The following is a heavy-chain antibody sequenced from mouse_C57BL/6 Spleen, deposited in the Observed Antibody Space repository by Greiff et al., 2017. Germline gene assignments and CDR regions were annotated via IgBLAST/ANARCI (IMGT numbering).Heavy chain of an antibody. CDR1: GFSFNTYA. J-gene: IGHJ3*01. V-gene: IGHV10-1*01. CDR2: IRSKSNNYAT. Sequence: EVMLVESGGGLVQPKGSLKLSCAASGFSFNTYAMNWVRQAPGKGLEWVARIRSKSNNYATYYADSVKDRFTISRDDSESMLYLQMNNLKTEDTAMYYCVRHDDMGSWFAYWGQGTLVTVSA. D-gene: IGHD1-1*02. CDR3: VRHDDMGSWFAY.